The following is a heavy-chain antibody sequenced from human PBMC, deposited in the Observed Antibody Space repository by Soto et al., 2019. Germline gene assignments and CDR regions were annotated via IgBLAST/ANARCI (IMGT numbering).Heavy chain of an antibody. CDR3: VAINYYDSSGYLHDAFDI. D-gene: IGHD3-22*01. V-gene: IGHV3-64D*06. Sequence: LRLSCSASGFTFSSYAMHWVRQAPGKGLEYASAISSNGGSTYYADSVKGRFTISRDNSRNTLYLQMSSLRAEDTAVYYCVAINYYDSSGYLHDAFDIWGQGTMVTVSS. J-gene: IGHJ3*02. CDR2: ISSNGGST. CDR1: GFTFSSYA.